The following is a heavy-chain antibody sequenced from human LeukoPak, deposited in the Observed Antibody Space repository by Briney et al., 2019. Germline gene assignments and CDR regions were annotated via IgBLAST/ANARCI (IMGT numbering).Heavy chain of an antibody. J-gene: IGHJ4*02. Sequence: SETLSLTCTVSGGSISSYYWSWIRQPPGKGLEWIEYIYTSGSTNYNPSLKSRVTISVDTSKNQFSLKLSSVTATDTAVYYCARHAPLDWNYFDYWGQGTLVTVSS. CDR2: IYTSGST. CDR1: GGSISSYY. V-gene: IGHV4-4*09. D-gene: IGHD3-9*01. CDR3: ARHAPLDWNYFDY.